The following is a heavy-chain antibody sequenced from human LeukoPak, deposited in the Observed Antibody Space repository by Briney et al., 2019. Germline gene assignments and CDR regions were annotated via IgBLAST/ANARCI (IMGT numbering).Heavy chain of an antibody. D-gene: IGHD2-2*01. V-gene: IGHV3-21*01. J-gene: IGHJ5*02. CDR3: ARELGYCTSTSCFERADP. Sequence: GGSLRLSCAASGFSFSSYNMNWVRQAPGKGLEWVSSISSSSRYIYYADSVKGRFTISRDNTKNSLYLQMNSLRAEDTAVYYCARELGYCTSTSCFERADPWGQGTLVTASS. CDR2: ISSSSRYI. CDR1: GFSFSSYN.